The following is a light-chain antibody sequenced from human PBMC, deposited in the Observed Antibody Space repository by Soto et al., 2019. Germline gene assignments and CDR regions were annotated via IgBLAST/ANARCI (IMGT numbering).Light chain of an antibody. CDR3: MQALQTPFT. V-gene: IGKV2-28*01. CDR2: LGS. Sequence: DIVMTQSPLSLPVTPGEPASISCRSSQSLLHSNGYNYLDWYLQKPGQSPQLLIYLGSNRASGVPDRFSGSGSGTDFTLKICRVEVEDVGVYYCMQALQTPFTFGPGTKVDIK. J-gene: IGKJ3*01. CDR1: QSLLHSNGYNY.